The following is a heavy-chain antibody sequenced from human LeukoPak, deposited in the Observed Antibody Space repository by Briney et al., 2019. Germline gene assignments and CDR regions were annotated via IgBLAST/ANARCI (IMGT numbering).Heavy chain of an antibody. CDR3: AIAYTSNYESSGSPC. J-gene: IGHJ4*02. CDR2: ISAYNGNT. Sequence: ASVKVSCKACVDTFTISVASCWPQAPGQGLEWMGWISAYNGNTNYAQKLQGRVTMTTDTSTSTAYMELGSLRSDDTAVYYCAIAYTSNYESSGSPCCGQGTLVTVSS. V-gene: IGHV1-18*01. CDR1: VDTFTISV. D-gene: IGHD3-22*01.